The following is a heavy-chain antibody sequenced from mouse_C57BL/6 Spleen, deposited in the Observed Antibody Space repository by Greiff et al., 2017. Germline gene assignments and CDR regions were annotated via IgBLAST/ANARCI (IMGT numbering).Heavy chain of an antibody. CDR3: TRWILYWFAY. Sequence: EVQLVEPGGGLVKPGGSMKFSCVASGFTFSNYWMNWVRQFPGQGLEWVGLIRLKSGSYATHYAVLVKGRFTISRDDSKSSVYLQRNKLRAEDTEIYYSTRWILYWFAYWGQGTLVTGSA. CDR2: IRLKSGSYAT. D-gene: IGHD2-3*01. CDR1: GFTFSNYW. V-gene: IGHV6-3*01. J-gene: IGHJ3*01.